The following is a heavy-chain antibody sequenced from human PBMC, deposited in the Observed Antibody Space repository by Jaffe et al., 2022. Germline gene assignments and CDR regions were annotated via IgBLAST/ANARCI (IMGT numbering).Heavy chain of an antibody. D-gene: IGHD6-13*01. J-gene: IGHJ6*03. V-gene: IGHV4-34*01. CDR2: INHSGST. CDR1: GGSFSGYY. Sequence: QVQLQQWGAGLLKPSETLSLTCAVYGGSFSGYYWSWIRQPPGKGLEWIGEINHSGSTNYNPSLKSRVTISVDTSKNQFSLKLSSVTAADTAVYYCARAGYSSSWTASPKHTGYYMDVWGKGTTVTVSS. CDR3: ARAGYSSSWTASPKHTGYYMDV.